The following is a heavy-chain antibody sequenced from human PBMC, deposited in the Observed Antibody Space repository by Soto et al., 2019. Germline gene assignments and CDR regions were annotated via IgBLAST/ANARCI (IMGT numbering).Heavy chain of an antibody. J-gene: IGHJ6*02. D-gene: IGHD5-18*01. V-gene: IGHV3-66*01. CDR1: GFTVSSNY. CDR3: ARSSRIQLWLRLGGMDV. CDR2: IYSGGST. Sequence: EVQLVESGGGLVQLGGSLRLSCAASGFTVSSNYMSWVRQAPGKGLEWVSVIYSGGSTYYADSVKGRFTISRDNSKNTLYLQMNSLRAEDTAVYYCARSSRIQLWLRLGGMDVWGQGTTVTVSS.